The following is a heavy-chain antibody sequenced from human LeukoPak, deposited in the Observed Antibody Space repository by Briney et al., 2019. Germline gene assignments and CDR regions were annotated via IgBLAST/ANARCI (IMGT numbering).Heavy chain of an antibody. CDR1: GFTFSSYA. CDR3: ARGASGIAASYYYYMDV. V-gene: IGHV3-64*01. CDR2: ISSNGGST. Sequence: QSGGSLRLSCAASGFTFSSYAMHWVRQAPGKGLEYVSAISSNGGSTYYANSVKGRFTISRDNSKNTLYLQMGSLRAEDMAVYYCARGASGIAASYYYYMDVWGKGTTVTVSS. D-gene: IGHD6-13*01. J-gene: IGHJ6*03.